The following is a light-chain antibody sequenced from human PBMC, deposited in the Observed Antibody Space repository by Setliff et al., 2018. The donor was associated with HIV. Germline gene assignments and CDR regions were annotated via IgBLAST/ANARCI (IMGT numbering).Light chain of an antibody. J-gene: IGLJ1*01. Sequence: QSALTQPASVSGSPGQSITISCTGTSSDVGSYNLVSWYQQHPGKAPKLMICEVSKRPSGVSNRFSGSKSGNTASLSISELRAEDETDYYCTSYTGGNTRVFGTGTKV. CDR1: SSDVGSYNL. CDR3: TSYTGGNTRV. CDR2: EVS. V-gene: IGLV2-14*02.